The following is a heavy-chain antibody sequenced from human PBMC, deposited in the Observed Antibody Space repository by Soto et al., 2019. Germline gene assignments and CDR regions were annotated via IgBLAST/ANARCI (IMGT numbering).Heavy chain of an antibody. J-gene: IGHJ5*02. CDR1: GGTFSSYA. Sequence: QVQLVQSGAEVKKPGSSVKVSCKASGGTFSSYAISWVRQAPGQGLEWMGGIIPIFGTANYAQKFQGRVTITAEESTSTAYMELSSMRSEDTAVYYCERDGRGIVLVQAAEWFDPWGQGTLVTVSS. D-gene: IGHD2-2*01. CDR2: IIPIFGTA. CDR3: ERDGRGIVLVQAAEWFDP. V-gene: IGHV1-69*12.